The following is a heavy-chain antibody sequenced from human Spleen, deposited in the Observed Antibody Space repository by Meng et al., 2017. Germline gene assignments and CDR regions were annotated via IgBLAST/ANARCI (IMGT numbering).Heavy chain of an antibody. Sequence: ASVKVSCKPSGYNFPDYYIHWVRQAPGQGLEWMGRIDPKNGDTHYAQKFQGRVTMTGDTSVSTAYMDLSGLRSDDTAVYYCARVVVVATASGNHYYYYYGLDVWGQGTTVTVSS. CDR3: ARVVVVATASGNHYYYYYGLDV. CDR2: IDPKNGDT. D-gene: IGHD2-21*02. V-gene: IGHV1-2*06. J-gene: IGHJ6*02. CDR1: GYNFPDYY.